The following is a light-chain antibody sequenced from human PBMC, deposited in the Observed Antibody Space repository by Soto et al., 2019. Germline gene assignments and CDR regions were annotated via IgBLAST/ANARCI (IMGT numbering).Light chain of an antibody. CDR3: QQYNSFSRT. CDR1: QSFNNW. J-gene: IGKJ1*01. CDR2: DAS. Sequence: IPMTQSPSTLSASVGDRVTITCRASQSFNNWLAWYQQKPGKAPKLLIYDASTLETGVPSRFSGSGSGTEFTLTISGLQPDDFATYYCQQYNSFSRTFGQGTKVEIK. V-gene: IGKV1-5*01.